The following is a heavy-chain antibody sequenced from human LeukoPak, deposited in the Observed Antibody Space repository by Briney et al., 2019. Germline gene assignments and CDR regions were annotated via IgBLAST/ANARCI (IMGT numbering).Heavy chain of an antibody. D-gene: IGHD6-13*01. CDR1: GFTFSSYA. V-gene: IGHV3-23*01. J-gene: IGHJ6*02. Sequence: GGSLRPSCAASGFTFSSYAMSWVRQAPGKGLEWVSIIAGSGVSTYYADSVKGRFTISRDKSKNTLYLQMNSLRAEDTAVYYCVKDRSSTYEYGMDVWGQGTTVTVSS. CDR3: VKDRSSTYEYGMDV. CDR2: IAGSGVST.